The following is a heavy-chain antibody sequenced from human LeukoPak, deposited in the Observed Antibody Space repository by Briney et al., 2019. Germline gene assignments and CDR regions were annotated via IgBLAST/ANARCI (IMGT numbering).Heavy chain of an antibody. CDR2: IYPGDSDT. V-gene: IGHV5-51*01. Sequence: GGSLKISCKGSGYSFTSYWIGWVRQMPGKGLEWMGIIYPGDSDTRYSPSFQGQVTISADKSISTAYLQWSSLKASDTAMYYCARTKPYSSSSVDAFDIWGQGTMVTVSS. J-gene: IGHJ3*02. D-gene: IGHD6-6*01. CDR1: GYSFTSYW. CDR3: ARTKPYSSSSVDAFDI.